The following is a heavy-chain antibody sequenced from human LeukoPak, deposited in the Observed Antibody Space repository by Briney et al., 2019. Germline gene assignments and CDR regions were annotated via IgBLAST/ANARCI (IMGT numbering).Heavy chain of an antibody. CDR1: GFTFRSYA. D-gene: IGHD3-10*01. V-gene: IGHV3-30*04. Sequence: GGSLRLSCAASGFTFRSYAMHWVRQAPGKGLEWEAAISYDGSNKKYADSVKGRFTISRDNAKNSLYLQMNSLRAEDTAVYYCARDRLYYYGSGSYLDYWGQGTLVTVSS. CDR3: ARDRLYYYGSGSYLDY. J-gene: IGHJ4*02. CDR2: ISYDGSNK.